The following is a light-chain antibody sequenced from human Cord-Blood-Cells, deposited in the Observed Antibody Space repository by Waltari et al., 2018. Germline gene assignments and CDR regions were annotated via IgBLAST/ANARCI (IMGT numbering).Light chain of an antibody. CDR2: DVS. J-gene: IGLJ3*02. CDR3: SSYTSSSTLDV. Sequence: QSALTQPASVSGSPGQSITISCTGTSSDVGGYNYVSWYQQHPGKAPKLMIYDVSNRPSGVSNRFSGSKSGNKASLTISGLQAEDEADYYCSSYTSSSTLDVFGGGTKLTVL. V-gene: IGLV2-14*03. CDR1: SSDVGGYNY.